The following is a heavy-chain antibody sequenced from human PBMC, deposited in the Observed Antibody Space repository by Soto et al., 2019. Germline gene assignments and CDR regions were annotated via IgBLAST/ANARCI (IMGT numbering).Heavy chain of an antibody. Sequence: LTCTVSGGSISSSSYYWGWIRQPPGKGLEWIGSIYYSGSTYYNPSLKSRVTISVDTSKNQFSLKLSSVTAADTAVYYCARLRCFIFQAEDGIRDTVPGSAFLLNRSSDL. CDR2: IYYSGST. D-gene: IGHD3-9*01. V-gene: IGHV4-39*01. CDR3: ARLRCFIFQAEDGIRDTVPGSAFLLNRSSDL. CDR1: GGSISSSSYY. J-gene: IGHJ2*01.